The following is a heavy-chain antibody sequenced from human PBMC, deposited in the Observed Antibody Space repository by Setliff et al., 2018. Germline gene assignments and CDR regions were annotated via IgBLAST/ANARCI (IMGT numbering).Heavy chain of an antibody. CDR1: GGSISSGDYY. Sequence: SETLSLTCTVSGGSISSGDYYWTWFRQPPGKGLEWIGFIYYSGNTFYNPSLKSRLTISVDTSKNLFSLKLSSVTAADTAVYCCARQLYYYGTPGYFDYWGQGTLVTVSS. CDR2: IYYSGNT. CDR3: ARQLYYYGTPGYFDY. D-gene: IGHD3-10*01. J-gene: IGHJ4*02. V-gene: IGHV4-30-4*08.